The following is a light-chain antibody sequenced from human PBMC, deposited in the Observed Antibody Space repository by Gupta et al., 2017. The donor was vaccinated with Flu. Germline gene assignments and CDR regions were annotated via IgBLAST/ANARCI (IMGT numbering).Light chain of an antibody. J-gene: IGKJ4*01. Sequence: DIQMTQSPSSVSASVGDRVTVTCRASQVIYSQLGWYQQKPGKAPKLLIYPASTLQSGVPSRCSGSASETDVTLTITRLQPEDAATYYCQQAYRVPLTFGGGSKVEIK. CDR2: PAS. CDR3: QQAYRVPLT. V-gene: IGKV1-12*01. CDR1: QVIYSQ.